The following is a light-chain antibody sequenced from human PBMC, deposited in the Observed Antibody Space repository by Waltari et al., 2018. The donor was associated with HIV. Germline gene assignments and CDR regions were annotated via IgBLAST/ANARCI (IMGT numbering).Light chain of an antibody. CDR1: SSDVGAYNY. J-gene: IGLJ2*01. CDR2: DVS. CDR3: SSYTSSSSVV. Sequence: QSALTQPASVSGSPGQSITISCTGTSSDVGAYNYASWYQQHPGKAHKLMIYDVSNRPSGVSNRFSGSKSGNTASLTISGLQAEDEADYYCSSYTSSSSVVFGGGTKLTVL. V-gene: IGLV2-14*03.